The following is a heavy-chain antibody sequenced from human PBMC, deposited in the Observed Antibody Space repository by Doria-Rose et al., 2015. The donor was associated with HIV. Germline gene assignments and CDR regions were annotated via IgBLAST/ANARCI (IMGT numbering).Heavy chain of an antibody. CDR3: ARMGSYRELDY. D-gene: IGHD3-3*01. J-gene: IGHJ4*02. Sequence: QVQLQQWGPGLVKPSETLSLTCSVSGASVSSRGCYWNWIRQVPGKGLESLGYTYYTGTSDYSPSLKSRLNMAVDTSKNQFSLKLSFVTVADTAVYYCARMGSYRELDYWGQGALVIVSA. CDR1: GASVSSRGCY. V-gene: IGHV4-31*03. CDR2: TYYTGTS.